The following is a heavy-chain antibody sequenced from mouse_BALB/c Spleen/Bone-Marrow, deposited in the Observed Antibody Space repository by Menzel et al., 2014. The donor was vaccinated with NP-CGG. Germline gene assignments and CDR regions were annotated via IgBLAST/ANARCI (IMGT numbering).Heavy chain of an antibody. CDR3: TNLGTY. Sequence: AELVKPGGSVKMSRKGFGYTLPSYWKHWGKKRAGQGLWWIGAIDPSDKYTHYNQEFKGKATLTVDTSSSTAYMQLSSLTSEDSAVYYCTNLGTYWGQGTLVTVSA. CDR1: GYTLPSYW. J-gene: IGHJ3*01. V-gene: IGHV1S127*01. CDR2: IDPSDKYT. D-gene: IGHD2-14*01.